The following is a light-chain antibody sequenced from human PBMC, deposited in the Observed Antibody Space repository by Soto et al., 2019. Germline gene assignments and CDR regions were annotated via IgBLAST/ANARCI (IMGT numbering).Light chain of an antibody. Sequence: EIVMTQSPATLSVSPGGRATLSCRASKSVSRNLAWYQQQPRQAPRLLIYGASTRATGIPASCIGSGSATEFTLTIGSLQPEDFAVYYCQQYNNWHPITFGQGTRLEIK. CDR3: QQYNNWHPIT. CDR1: KSVSRN. V-gene: IGKV3-15*01. J-gene: IGKJ5*01. CDR2: GAS.